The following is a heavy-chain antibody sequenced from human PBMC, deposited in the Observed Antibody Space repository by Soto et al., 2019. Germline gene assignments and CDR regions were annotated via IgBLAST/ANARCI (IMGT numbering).Heavy chain of an antibody. D-gene: IGHD6-13*01. CDR3: TRGGVGTTGSCDF. Sequence: VQVLESGGGLVQPGGSLRLSCSVSGFAFGGFTMTWVRQAPGKGLECVSSISGSAARTYYADSVQGRFTISRDNSKSTLYLQMNSLRVEDTAEYYCTRGGVGTTGSCDFWGQGTLVAVSS. CDR1: GFAFGGFT. V-gene: IGHV3-23*01. CDR2: ISGSAART. J-gene: IGHJ4*02.